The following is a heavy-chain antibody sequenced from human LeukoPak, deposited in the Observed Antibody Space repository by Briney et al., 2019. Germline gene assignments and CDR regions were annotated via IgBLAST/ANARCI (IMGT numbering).Heavy chain of an antibody. Sequence: SQTLSLTCTVSGDSISSGGYYWSWIRQHPGKDLEWIGYIYYSGSTYYNPSLKSRLTISVDTSKNQFSLKLNSVTAADTAVYYCAKESGQHAFDIWGQGTMVTVSS. D-gene: IGHD1-1*01. CDR3: AKESGQHAFDI. V-gene: IGHV4-31*03. CDR1: GDSISSGGYY. CDR2: IYYSGST. J-gene: IGHJ3*02.